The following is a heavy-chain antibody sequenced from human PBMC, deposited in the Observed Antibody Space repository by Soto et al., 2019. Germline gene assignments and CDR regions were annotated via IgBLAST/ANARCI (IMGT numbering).Heavy chain of an antibody. J-gene: IGHJ4*02. CDR2: ISGSGGST. CDR3: AKAATMIVVVITDY. CDR1: GFTFSSYA. Sequence: EVQLLESGGGLVQPGGSLRLSCAASGFTFSSYAMSWVRQAPGKGLEWVSAISGSGGSTYYADSVKGRFTISRDNSKKPLYLQMNSLRAEDTAVYYCAKAATMIVVVITDYWGQGTLVTVSS. V-gene: IGHV3-23*01. D-gene: IGHD3-22*01.